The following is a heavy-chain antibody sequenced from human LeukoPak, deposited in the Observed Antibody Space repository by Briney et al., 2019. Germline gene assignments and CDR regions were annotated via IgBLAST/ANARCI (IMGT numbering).Heavy chain of an antibody. CDR2: IKHDLSET. V-gene: IGHV3-7*01. CDR1: GFTFRSDW. Sequence: PGGSLRLSCAASGFTFRSDWMSWVRQAPGKGLEWVATIKHDLSETHYGDSVKGRFIVSRDNPKNSLLLQMNSLRVEDTALYFCAKWDFFGDYFSFGPRGQGTRVTVSS. D-gene: IGHD1-26*01. CDR3: AKWDFFGDYFSFGP. J-gene: IGHJ5*02.